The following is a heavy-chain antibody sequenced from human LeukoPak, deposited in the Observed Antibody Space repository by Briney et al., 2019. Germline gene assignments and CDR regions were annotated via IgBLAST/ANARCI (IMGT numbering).Heavy chain of an antibody. V-gene: IGHV3-7*01. D-gene: IGHD6-19*01. Sequence: PGGSLRLSCAASGFTFSIYWMSWVRQAPGKGLEWVANIKEDGSEKYYVDFVKGRFTISRDNAKNSLYLQMNSLRAEDTAVYYCARVRGIAVAGTASIYFDYWGQGTLVTVSS. CDR2: IKEDGSEK. CDR3: ARVRGIAVAGTASIYFDY. J-gene: IGHJ4*02. CDR1: GFTFSIYW.